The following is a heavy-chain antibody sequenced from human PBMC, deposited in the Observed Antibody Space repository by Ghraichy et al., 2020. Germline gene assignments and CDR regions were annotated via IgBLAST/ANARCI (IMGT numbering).Heavy chain of an antibody. V-gene: IGHV3-53*01. CDR3: LLSHFWSGYFWNGMDV. CDR2: IYSGGST. CDR1: GFTVSSNY. D-gene: IGHD3-3*02. Sequence: GGSLRLSCAASGFTVSSNYMSWVRQAPGKRLEWVSVIYSGGSTYYADSVKGRFTISRDNSKNTLYLQMNSLRAEDTAVYYCLLSHFWSGYFWNGMDVWGQGTTVTVSS. J-gene: IGHJ6*02.